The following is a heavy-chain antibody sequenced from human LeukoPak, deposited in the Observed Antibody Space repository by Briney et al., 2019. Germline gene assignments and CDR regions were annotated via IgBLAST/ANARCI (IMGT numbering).Heavy chain of an antibody. J-gene: IGHJ4*02. CDR1: GGSISSGDYY. CDR3: ARVWFGELSLYYFDY. V-gene: IGHV4-30-4*01. CDR2: IYYSGST. Sequence: SQTLSLTCTVSGGSISSGDYYWSWIRQPPGKGLEWIGDIYYSGSTYYNPSLKSRVTISVDTSKNQFSLKLSSVTAADTAVYYCARVWFGELSLYYFDYWGQGTLVTVSS. D-gene: IGHD3-10*01.